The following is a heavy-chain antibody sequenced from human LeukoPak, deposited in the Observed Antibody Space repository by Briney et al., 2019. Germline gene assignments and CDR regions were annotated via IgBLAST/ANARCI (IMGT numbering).Heavy chain of an antibody. CDR1: GGSIITYF. CDR3: ARDNLADYFDY. J-gene: IGHJ4*02. Sequence: SETLSLTCTVSGGSIITYFCSWIRQPPGKGLEWIGYIYYSGSTNYNSSLKSRVTISIDTSKNQFSLRLSSVTAADTAVYYCARDNLADYFDYRGQASLVTVSS. D-gene: IGHD1-20*01. V-gene: IGHV4-59*01. CDR2: IYYSGST.